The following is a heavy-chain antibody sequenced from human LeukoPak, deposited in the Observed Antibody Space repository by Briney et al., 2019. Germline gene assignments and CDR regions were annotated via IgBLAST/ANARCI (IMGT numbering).Heavy chain of an antibody. J-gene: IGHJ6*03. D-gene: IGHD6-13*01. CDR3: AKDGQQLGKFYYMDV. CDR1: GFTFSSYG. V-gene: IGHV3-30*02. Sequence: GGSLRLSCAASGFTFSSYGMHWVRQAPGKGLEGVAFIRYDGSNKYYADSVKGRFTISRDNSKNTLYLQMNSLRAEDTAVYYCAKDGQQLGKFYYMDVWGKGTTVTVSS. CDR2: IRYDGSNK.